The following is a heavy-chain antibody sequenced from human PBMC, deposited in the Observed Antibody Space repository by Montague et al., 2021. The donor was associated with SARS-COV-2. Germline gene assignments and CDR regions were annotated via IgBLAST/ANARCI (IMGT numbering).Heavy chain of an antibody. CDR3: ARDRDSGYVLDAFDI. V-gene: IGHV4-31*03. Sequence: TLSLTCTVSGGSISSGGYYWSWIRQHPGKGLEWIGYIYYSGSTYYNPSLKSRVTISVDTSKNQFSLKLSSVTAADTAVYYCARDRDSGYVLDAFDIWGQGTMVTVSS. J-gene: IGHJ3*02. D-gene: IGHD5-12*01. CDR1: GGSISSGGYY. CDR2: IYYSGST.